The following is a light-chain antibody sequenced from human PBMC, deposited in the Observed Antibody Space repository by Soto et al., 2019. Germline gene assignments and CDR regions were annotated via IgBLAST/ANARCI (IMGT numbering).Light chain of an antibody. CDR3: QQRGYWPPVT. CDR1: QSVSSY. J-gene: IGKJ5*01. Sequence: EIVLTQTPATQSLSPGERATLSCRASQSVSSYLAWYQQKPGQAPRLLIYDASNRATGIPARFSGSGSGTDFTLTISSLEPEAFAVYYCQQRGYWPPVTFGQGTRLEIK. CDR2: DAS. V-gene: IGKV3-11*01.